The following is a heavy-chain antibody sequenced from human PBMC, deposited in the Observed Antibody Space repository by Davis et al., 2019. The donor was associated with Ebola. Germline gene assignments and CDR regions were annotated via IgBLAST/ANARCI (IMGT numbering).Heavy chain of an antibody. D-gene: IGHD3-3*01. CDR1: GYTFTSYY. Sequence: ASVKVSCKASGYTFTSYYMHWVRQAPGQGLEWMGIINPSGGSTSYAQKFQGRVTMTRDTSTSTVYMELSSLRSEDTAVYYCAREGYYDFWSGLNYYGMDVWGKGTTVTVSS. V-gene: IGHV1-46*01. CDR3: AREGYYDFWSGLNYYGMDV. CDR2: INPSGGST. J-gene: IGHJ6*04.